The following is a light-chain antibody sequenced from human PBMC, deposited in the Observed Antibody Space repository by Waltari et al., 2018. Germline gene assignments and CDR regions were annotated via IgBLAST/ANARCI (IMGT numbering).Light chain of an antibody. CDR2: GAS. J-gene: IGKJ2*01. Sequence: ETVMTQSPTTLSLSPGDRATLSCRASQSVSTNLAWYQQKPGQAPRLLIYGASIRATGVPARFSGRGAGTEFTLTISGLQSEDFAVYYCQQYNNWPPYIFGQGSQLEI. CDR3: QQYNNWPPYI. CDR1: QSVSTN. V-gene: IGKV3D-15*01.